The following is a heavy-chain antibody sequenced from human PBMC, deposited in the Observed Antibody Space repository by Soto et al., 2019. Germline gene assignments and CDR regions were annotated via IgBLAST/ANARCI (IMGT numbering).Heavy chain of an antibody. CDR1: GFTFDDYA. CDR2: ISWNSGSI. Sequence: SLRLSCAASGFTFDDYAMHWVRQAPGKGLEWVSGISWNSGSIDYADSVKGRFTIPRDNAKNSLYLQMNSLRPEDTALYYCAKDYYDSSGHWGQGTLVTVSS. D-gene: IGHD3-22*01. V-gene: IGHV3-9*01. CDR3: AKDYYDSSGH. J-gene: IGHJ4*02.